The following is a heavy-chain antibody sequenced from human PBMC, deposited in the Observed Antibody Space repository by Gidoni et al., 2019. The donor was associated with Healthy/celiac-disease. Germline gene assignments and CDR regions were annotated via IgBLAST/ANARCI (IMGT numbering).Heavy chain of an antibody. CDR3: AKDGNMVVVPAALYYYGMDV. Sequence: EVQLLESGGGLVQPGGSLRLSCAASGFTFSSYAMSWGRHAPGKGLEWGSAIRGSGGCTDYADSVKGRFTISRDNSKNTLYLQMNSLRAEDTAVYYCAKDGNMVVVPAALYYYGMDVWGQGTTVTVSS. CDR2: IRGSGGCT. V-gene: IGHV3-23*01. D-gene: IGHD2-2*01. J-gene: IGHJ6*02. CDR1: GFTFSSYA.